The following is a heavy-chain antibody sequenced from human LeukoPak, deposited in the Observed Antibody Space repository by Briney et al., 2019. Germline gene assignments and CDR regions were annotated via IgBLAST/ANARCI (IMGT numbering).Heavy chain of an antibody. CDR3: AREGGSSGSYFPPYYYYYYMDV. V-gene: IGHV3-7*01. CDR2: IKQDGSEK. D-gene: IGHD1-26*01. J-gene: IGHJ6*03. CDR1: GFTFSSYR. Sequence: GSLRLSCAASGFTFSSYRMSWVRQAPRKGLEWVANIKQDGSEKYYLDSVKGVFTISRDNPKNSLYLQMNSLRAEDTAVYYCAREGGSSGSYFPPYYYYYYMDVWGKGTTVTVSS.